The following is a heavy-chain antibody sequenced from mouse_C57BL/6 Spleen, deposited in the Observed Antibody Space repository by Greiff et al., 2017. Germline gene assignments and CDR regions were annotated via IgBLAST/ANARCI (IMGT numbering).Heavy chain of an antibody. Sequence: VQLKQSGPGLVAPSQSLSITCTVSGFSLTSYGVHWVRQPPGKGLEWLVVIWSDGSTTYNSALKSRMSISKDNSKSQVFLKMNSLQTDDTGMYYGARHDGYHWYFDVWGTGTTVTVSS. CDR1: GFSLTSYG. CDR3: ARHDGYHWYFDV. V-gene: IGHV2-6-1*01. J-gene: IGHJ1*03. CDR2: IWSDGST. D-gene: IGHD2-3*01.